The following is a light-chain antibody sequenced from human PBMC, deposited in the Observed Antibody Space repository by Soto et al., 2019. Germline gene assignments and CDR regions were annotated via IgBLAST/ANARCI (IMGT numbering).Light chain of an antibody. CDR3: QQLTDWPPQWT. CDR2: GAS. V-gene: IGKV3D-20*02. Sequence: EIVLTQSPGTLSLSPGERATLSCRASQSVSNNYLAWYQQKPGQAPRLLIYGASNRATGIPDRFSGSGSGTDFTLTISRLEPEDFAVYYCQQLTDWPPQWTFGQGTKVEIK. CDR1: QSVSNNY. J-gene: IGKJ1*01.